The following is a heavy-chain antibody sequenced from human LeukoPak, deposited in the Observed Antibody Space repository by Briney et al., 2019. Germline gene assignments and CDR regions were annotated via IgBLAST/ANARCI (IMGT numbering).Heavy chain of an antibody. Sequence: SETLSLTCTVSGGSINSYYWSWIRQPPGKGLEWIGYIYYSGSTNYNPSLKSRVTISVDTSKNQFSLKLSSVTAADTAVYYCARGVLVAFDIWGQGTMVTVSS. CDR3: ARGVLVAFDI. D-gene: IGHD3-3*02. CDR2: IYYSGST. J-gene: IGHJ3*02. CDR1: GGSINSYY. V-gene: IGHV4-59*12.